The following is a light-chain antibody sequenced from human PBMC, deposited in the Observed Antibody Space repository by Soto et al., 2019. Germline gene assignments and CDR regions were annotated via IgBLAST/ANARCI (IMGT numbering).Light chain of an antibody. CDR1: QGISSF. V-gene: IGKV1-9*01. CDR3: RQLNDYPRYT. J-gene: IGKJ2*01. Sequence: DIQLTQSPSFLSASVGDRVTITCRASQGISSFLAWYQQKPEKAPKLLIYAASTLQSGVPSRFSGSGSGTEFTLTISSLQPEDFATYYCRQLNDYPRYTFGEGTKLEIK. CDR2: AAS.